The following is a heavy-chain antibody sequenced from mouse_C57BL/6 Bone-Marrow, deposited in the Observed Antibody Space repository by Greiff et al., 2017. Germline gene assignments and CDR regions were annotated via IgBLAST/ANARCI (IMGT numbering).Heavy chain of an antibody. D-gene: IGHD1-1*01. CDR2: ISSGSSTI. Sequence: EVQVVESGGGLVKPGGSLKLSCAASGFTFSDYGMHWVRQAPEKGLEWVAYISSGSSTIYYADTVKGRLTISRDNATNTLFLQLNSLRSEDTAMYYCARGITGGFAYWGQGTLVTVSA. V-gene: IGHV5-17*01. CDR3: ARGITGGFAY. J-gene: IGHJ3*01. CDR1: GFTFSDYG.